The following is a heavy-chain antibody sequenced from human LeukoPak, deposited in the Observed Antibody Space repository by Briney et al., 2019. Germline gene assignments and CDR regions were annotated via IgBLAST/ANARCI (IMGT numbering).Heavy chain of an antibody. J-gene: IGHJ6*03. CDR1: GDTFTGFD. V-gene: IGHV1-8*01. CDR2: MNTNSDNT. CDR3: ARGLRGRMVTMDYYYYYMDV. D-gene: IGHD2-21*02. Sequence: ASVKVSCKASGDTFTGFDINWVRQATGQGLEWMGWMNTNSDNTGYAQKFEGRVTMTRNTSISTAYMELSSLTSDDTGVYYCARGLRGRMVTMDYYYYYMDVWGKGTTVTISS.